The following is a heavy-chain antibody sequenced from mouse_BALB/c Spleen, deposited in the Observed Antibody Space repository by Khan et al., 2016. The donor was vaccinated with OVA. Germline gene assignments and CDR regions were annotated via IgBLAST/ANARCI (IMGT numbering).Heavy chain of an antibody. J-gene: IGHJ2*01. CDR2: IYPFNDDT. V-gene: IGHV1S136*01. CDR1: GYTFTAYV. D-gene: IGHD2-14*01. CDR3: AGNYRYDVDFDS. Sequence: EVQLQESGPELVKPGASVKMSCTASGYTFTAYVIHWVKQKPGQGLDWIGYIYPFNDDTKYNEKFKGKATLTSDKSSSTAYMELSSLTSEDSAVYYCAGNYRYDVDFDSWGQGTTLTVSS.